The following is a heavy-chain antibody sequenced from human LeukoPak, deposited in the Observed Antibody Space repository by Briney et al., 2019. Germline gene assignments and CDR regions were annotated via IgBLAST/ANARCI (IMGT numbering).Heavy chain of an antibody. CDR3: ARRRTYYYDSGGYPTGWFDP. Sequence: MPSETLSLTCTVSGGSISSSSYYWGWIRQPPGKGLEWIGSIYYSGTTDYNPSLKSRVTTSVDTSKNQFSLKLSSVTAADTAVYYCARRRTYYYDSGGYPTGWFDPWGQGTLVTVSS. V-gene: IGHV4-39*01. D-gene: IGHD3-22*01. CDR1: GGSISSSSYY. J-gene: IGHJ5*02. CDR2: IYYSGTT.